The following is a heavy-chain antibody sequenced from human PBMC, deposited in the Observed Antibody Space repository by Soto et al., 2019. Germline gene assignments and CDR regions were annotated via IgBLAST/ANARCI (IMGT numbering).Heavy chain of an antibody. J-gene: IGHJ5*02. CDR3: ARSSLIAARRNWFDP. CDR1: GYSFTSYW. V-gene: IGHV5-51*01. CDR2: IYPGDSDT. Sequence: GESLKISCKGSGYSFTSYWIGWVRQMPGKGLEWMGIIYPGDSDTRYSPSFQGQVTISADKSISTAYLQWSSLEASDTAMYYCARSSLIAARRNWFDPWGQGTLVTVSS. D-gene: IGHD6-6*01.